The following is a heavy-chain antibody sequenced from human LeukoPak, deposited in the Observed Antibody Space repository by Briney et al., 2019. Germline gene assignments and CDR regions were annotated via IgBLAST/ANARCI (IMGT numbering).Heavy chain of an antibody. CDR2: ITGSGDTT. CDR1: GFIFRNYA. J-gene: IGHJ4*02. CDR3: AKWEDYDILTGYYVSDF. D-gene: IGHD3-9*01. V-gene: IGHV3-23*01. Sequence: GASLRLSCAASGFIFRNYAMSWVRQAPGKGLEWVSAITGSGDTTYYADSVKGRSTISRDNSKNTLYVEMNTLRAEDTAVYYCAKWEDYDILTGYYVSDFWGQGTLVTVSS.